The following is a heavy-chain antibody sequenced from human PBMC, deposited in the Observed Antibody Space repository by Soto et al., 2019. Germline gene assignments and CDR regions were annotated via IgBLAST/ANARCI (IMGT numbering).Heavy chain of an antibody. CDR3: ARGIQWRYGMDV. CDR1: GFAFDSHW. CDR2: INGDGSST. D-gene: IGHD5-12*01. V-gene: IGHV3-74*01. J-gene: IGHJ6*02. Sequence: EVQLVESGGGLVQPGGSLRLSCAAAGFAFDSHWMHWVRQAPGKGLVWVSRINGDGSSTFYADSVKGRFTISRDNARNTGYLQMNSLRAEDTAVYYCARGIQWRYGMDVWGQGTTVTVSS.